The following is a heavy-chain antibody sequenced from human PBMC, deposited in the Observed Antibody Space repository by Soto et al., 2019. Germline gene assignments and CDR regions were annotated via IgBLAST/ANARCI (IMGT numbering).Heavy chain of an antibody. V-gene: IGHV4-59*01. J-gene: IGHJ5*02. Sequence: LSLTCTVSGGSISSYYWSWIRQPPGKGLEWIGYIYYSGSTNYNPSLKSRVTISVDTSKNQFSLKLSSVTAADTAGYYCARARPGIVGALRFDPWGQGTLVTVSS. D-gene: IGHD1-26*01. CDR3: ARARPGIVGALRFDP. CDR2: IYYSGST. CDR1: GGSISSYY.